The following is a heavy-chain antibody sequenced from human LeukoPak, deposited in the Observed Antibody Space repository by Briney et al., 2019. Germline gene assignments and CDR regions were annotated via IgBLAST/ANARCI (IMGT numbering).Heavy chain of an antibody. CDR2: IYYSGST. CDR3: AREVDTAMGPMGV. CDR1: GGSISSYY. D-gene: IGHD5-18*01. Sequence: SETLSLTCTVSGGSISSYYWSWIRQPPGEGLEWIGYIYYSGSTNYNPSLKSRVTISVDTSKNQFSLKLSSVTAADTAVYYCAREVDTAMGPMGVWGKGTTVTVSS. J-gene: IGHJ6*03. V-gene: IGHV4-59*01.